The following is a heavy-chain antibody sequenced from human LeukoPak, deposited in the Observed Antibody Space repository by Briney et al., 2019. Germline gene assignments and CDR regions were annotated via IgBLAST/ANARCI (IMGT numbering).Heavy chain of an antibody. Sequence: PSETLSLSCTVSNGSIFSHNSYWAWVRQPPGKGLEWSVGMYYSGTTYYHPSLHSRVTMSVDMAKNPFSLNMTSVSAADTAVYFCAKLVGTTGYFDLWGRGALVTVAS. CDR2: MYYSGTT. CDR1: NGSIFSHNSY. CDR3: AKLVGTTGYFDL. J-gene: IGHJ4*02. D-gene: IGHD1-1*01. V-gene: IGHV4-39*01.